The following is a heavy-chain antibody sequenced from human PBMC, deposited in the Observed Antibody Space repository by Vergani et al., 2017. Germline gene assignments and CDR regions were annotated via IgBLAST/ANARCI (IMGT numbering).Heavy chain of an antibody. CDR1: GFIFSDYN. CDR2: VSGSSATP. J-gene: IGHJ4*02. V-gene: IGHV3-23*04. CDR3: TKGSRGYTGYFFDY. D-gene: IGHD5-12*01. Sequence: EVQVVQSGGGLVKPAGSLRLSCETSGFIFSDYNLNWVRQAPGKGLEWVSSVSGSSATPYYADSVKGRFIISRDNSKNTLHLQMNSLRADDTAVYYCTKGSRGYTGYFFDYWGQGTLATVSS.